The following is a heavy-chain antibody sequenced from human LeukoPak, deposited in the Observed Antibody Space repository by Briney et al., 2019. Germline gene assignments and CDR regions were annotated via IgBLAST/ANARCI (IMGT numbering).Heavy chain of an antibody. Sequence: GGSLRLSCAASGFIFTDSWMSWLRQAPGKGLEWVANIRHDGSQTYYLDSVKGRFTISRDNAKNEVYLEMNNLRGADTAVYYCATGANLFQFWGQGTLVTVSS. V-gene: IGHV3-7*01. CDR2: IRHDGSQT. CDR1: GFIFTDSW. D-gene: IGHD1-14*01. J-gene: IGHJ4*02. CDR3: ATGANLFQF.